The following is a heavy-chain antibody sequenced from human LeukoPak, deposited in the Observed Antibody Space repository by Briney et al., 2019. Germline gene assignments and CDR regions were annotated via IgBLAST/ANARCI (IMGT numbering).Heavy chain of an antibody. D-gene: IGHD3-3*01. CDR2: ISSSSSTI. CDR1: GPTFSSYS. V-gene: IGHV3-48*01. CDR3: ARERRYDEYYYYGMDV. Sequence: GGSLRLSCAASGPTFSSYSMNWVRQAPGKGLEWVSYISSSSSTIYYADSVKGRFTISRDNAKNSLYLQMNSLRAEDTAVYYCARERRYDEYYYYGMDVWGQGTTVTISS. J-gene: IGHJ6*02.